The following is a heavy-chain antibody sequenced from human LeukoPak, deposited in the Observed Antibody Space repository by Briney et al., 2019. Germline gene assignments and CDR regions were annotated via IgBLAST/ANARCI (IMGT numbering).Heavy chain of an antibody. Sequence: GGSLRLSCAASGFTFSSYGMHWVRQAPGKGLEWVAFIRYDGSNKYYADSVKGRFTISRDNSKNTLYLQMNSLRAEDTAVYYCAKDPVPAAPDAFDIWGQGTMVTVSS. CDR1: GFTFSSYG. D-gene: IGHD2-2*01. J-gene: IGHJ3*02. V-gene: IGHV3-30*02. CDR2: IRYDGSNK. CDR3: AKDPVPAAPDAFDI.